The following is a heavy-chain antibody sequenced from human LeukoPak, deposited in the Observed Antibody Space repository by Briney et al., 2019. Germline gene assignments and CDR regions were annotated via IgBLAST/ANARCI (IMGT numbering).Heavy chain of an antibody. V-gene: IGHV3-21*01. D-gene: IGHD3-22*01. J-gene: IGHJ4*02. CDR3: ARGDYYYDSSGLRFDY. CDR2: ISSSSSYI. Sequence: GGSLRLSCAASGFTFSRYSMNWVRQAPGKGLEWVSSISSSSSYIYYADSVKGRFTISRDNAKNSLYLQMNSLRAEDTAVYYCARGDYYYDSSGLRFDYWGQGTLVSVSS. CDR1: GFTFSRYS.